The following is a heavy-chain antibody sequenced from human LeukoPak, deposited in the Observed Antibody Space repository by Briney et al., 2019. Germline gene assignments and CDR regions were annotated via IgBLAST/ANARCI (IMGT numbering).Heavy chain of an antibody. CDR2: IDTSGIT. V-gene: IGHV4-4*07. D-gene: IGHD5-18*01. CDR1: YGHIRGYF. Sequence: SDPLSLTCTLPYGHIRGYFWSWVPETAGKGMEWIGRIDTSGITNYNASRKSRVTMSVDTSKNKVSLKLTSVTAADTALYFCARDRRSDTVNSYYYYYLDVWGKGATVTVAS. J-gene: IGHJ6*03. CDR3: ARDRRSDTVNSYYYYYLDV.